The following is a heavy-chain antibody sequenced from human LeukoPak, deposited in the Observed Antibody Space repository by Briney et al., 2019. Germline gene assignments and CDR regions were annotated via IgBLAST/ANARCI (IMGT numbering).Heavy chain of an antibody. CDR3: ARDLGAVAGPIDY. D-gene: IGHD6-19*01. V-gene: IGHV4-59*01. J-gene: IGHJ4*02. CDR2: IYYSGST. CDR1: GGSISSYY. Sequence: PSETLSLTCTVSGGSISSYYWGWIRQPPGKGLEWIGYIYYSGSTNYNPSLKSRVTISVDTSKNQFSLKLSSVTAADTAVYYCARDLGAVAGPIDYWGQGTLVTVSS.